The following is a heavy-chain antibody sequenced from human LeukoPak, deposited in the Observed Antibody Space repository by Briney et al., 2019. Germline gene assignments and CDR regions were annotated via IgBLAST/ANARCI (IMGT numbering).Heavy chain of an antibody. CDR1: GGTFSSYA. CDR2: IIPIFGTA. Sequence: SVKVSCKASGGTFSSYAISWVRQAPGQGLEWMGGIIPIFGTANYAQKFQGRVTITADKSTSTAYMELRSLRSDDTAVYDCARDLYGDYDYWGQGTLVTVSS. J-gene: IGHJ4*02. D-gene: IGHD4-17*01. V-gene: IGHV1-69*06. CDR3: ARDLYGDYDY.